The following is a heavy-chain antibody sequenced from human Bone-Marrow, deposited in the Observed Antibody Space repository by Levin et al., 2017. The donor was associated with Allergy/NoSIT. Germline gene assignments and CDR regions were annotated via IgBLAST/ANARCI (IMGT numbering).Heavy chain of an antibody. J-gene: IGHJ6*02. Sequence: GESLKISCAASGFTFSSYSMNWVRQAPGKGLEWVSSISSSSSYIYYADSVKGRFTISRDNAKNSLYLQMNSLRAEDTAVYYCASGAAQRVYYYYYGMDVWGQGTTVTVSS. CDR2: ISSSSSYI. D-gene: IGHD3-16*01. CDR1: GFTFSSYS. V-gene: IGHV3-21*01. CDR3: ASGAAQRVYYYYYGMDV.